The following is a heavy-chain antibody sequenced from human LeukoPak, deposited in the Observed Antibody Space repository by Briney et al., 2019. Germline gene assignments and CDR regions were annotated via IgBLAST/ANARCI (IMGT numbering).Heavy chain of an antibody. Sequence: ASVKVSCKASGYTFTGYYMHWVRQAPGQGPEWMGWINPKSGDTNYAQKFQGRVTMTRDTSISTVYMELTNLRSDDTAVYYCARVPLPAAAGPFDYWGQGTPVTVS. D-gene: IGHD6-13*01. V-gene: IGHV1-2*02. CDR3: ARVPLPAAAGPFDY. CDR1: GYTFTGYY. J-gene: IGHJ4*02. CDR2: INPKSGDT.